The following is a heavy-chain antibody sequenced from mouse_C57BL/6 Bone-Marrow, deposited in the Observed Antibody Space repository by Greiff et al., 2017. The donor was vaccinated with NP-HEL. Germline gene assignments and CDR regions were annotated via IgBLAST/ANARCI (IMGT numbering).Heavy chain of an antibody. CDR1: GYSFTGYY. J-gene: IGHJ2*01. CDR3: AREWLKDY. D-gene: IGHD1-3*01. V-gene: IGHV1-42*01. CDR2: INPSTGGT. Sequence: EVQLQQSGPELVKPGASVKISCKASGYSFTGYYMNWVKQSPEKSLEWIGEINPSTGGTTYNQKFKAKATLTVDKSSSTAYMQLKSLTSEDSAVYYCAREWLKDYWGQGTTLTVSS.